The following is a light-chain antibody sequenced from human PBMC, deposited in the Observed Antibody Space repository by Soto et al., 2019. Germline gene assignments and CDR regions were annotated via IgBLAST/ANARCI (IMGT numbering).Light chain of an antibody. J-gene: IGKJ1*01. CDR3: HQRGT. CDR1: QSVSSY. CDR2: DAS. Sequence: EIVLTQSPATPSLSPGERATLSCRASQSVSSYLAWYQQKPGQAPRLLIYDASNRATGIPARFSGSGSGTDFTLTISSLEPEDFAVYYCHQRGTFGQGIKVDIK. V-gene: IGKV3-11*01.